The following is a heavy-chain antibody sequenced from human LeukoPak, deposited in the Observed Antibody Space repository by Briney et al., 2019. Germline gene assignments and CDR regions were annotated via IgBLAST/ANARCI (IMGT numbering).Heavy chain of an antibody. D-gene: IGHD3-22*01. CDR2: IYYSGST. Sequence: SETLSLTCSVSGGSIGSYYWSWIRQPPGKGLEWIGYIYYSGSTNYNPSLKSRVTISVDTSKNQFSLKLSSVTSADTAVYYCARYYYDNSGSIYAFDIWGQGTMVTVSS. V-gene: IGHV4-59*01. CDR3: ARYYYDNSGSIYAFDI. J-gene: IGHJ3*02. CDR1: GGSIGSYY.